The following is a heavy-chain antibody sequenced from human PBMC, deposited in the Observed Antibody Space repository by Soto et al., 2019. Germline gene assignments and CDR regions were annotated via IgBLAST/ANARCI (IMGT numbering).Heavy chain of an antibody. J-gene: IGHJ5*02. CDR1: GGSLSSYY. D-gene: IGHD3-3*01. CDR2: IYYSGST. Sequence: SVTLSLTCTVSGGSLSSYYLSWIRQPPGKGLEWIGYIYYSGSTNYNPSLKSRVTISVDTSKNQFSLKLSSVTAADTAVYYCARHWPKRITIFGVARSQWWFDPWGQGTLVTVSS. V-gene: IGHV4-59*08. CDR3: ARHWPKRITIFGVARSQWWFDP.